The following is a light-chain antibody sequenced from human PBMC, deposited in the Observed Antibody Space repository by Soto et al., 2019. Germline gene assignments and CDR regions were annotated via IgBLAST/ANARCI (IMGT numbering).Light chain of an antibody. J-gene: IGKJ3*01. CDR2: DAS. Sequence: DIQMTQSPSSLSASVGDRVTITCQASQDISNYLNWYQQKPGKAPKLLIYDASNLETGVPLRFXGSGSGTDFTFTISSLQPEDIATYYCQQYDNLPPFTFGPGTKVDIK. V-gene: IGKV1-33*01. CDR3: QQYDNLPPFT. CDR1: QDISNY.